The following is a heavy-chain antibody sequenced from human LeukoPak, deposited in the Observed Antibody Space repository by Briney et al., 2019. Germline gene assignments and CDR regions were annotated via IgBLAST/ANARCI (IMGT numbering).Heavy chain of an antibody. CDR2: ISSSSSTI. V-gene: IGHV3-48*01. CDR3: ARDPPNWGFGY. D-gene: IGHD7-27*01. Sequence: GGSLRLSCAASGFTFSDYSMNWVRQAPGKGLEWVAYISSSSSTIYYADSVRGRFTISRDNAKKSLYLRMNSLRAEDTAVYYCARDPPNWGFGYWGQGTLVTVSS. CDR1: GFTFSDYS. J-gene: IGHJ4*02.